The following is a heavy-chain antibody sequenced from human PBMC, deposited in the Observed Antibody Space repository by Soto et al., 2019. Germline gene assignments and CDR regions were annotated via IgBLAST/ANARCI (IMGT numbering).Heavy chain of an antibody. J-gene: IGHJ2*01. CDR2: IKQDGTEK. CDR3: ARAVADSRDQMLFGYFYFDL. Sequence: EVQLVQSGGGLVQPGESLGLSCAASGFDFSNYWMSWVRQAPGKGLEWVANIKQDGTEKYYGDSVKGRFTISRDNAKNSLSLQMNNLRVEDTAVYYCARAVADSRDQMLFGYFYFDLWGRGTLVTVSS. CDR1: GFDFSNYW. V-gene: IGHV3-7*01. D-gene: IGHD2-21*01.